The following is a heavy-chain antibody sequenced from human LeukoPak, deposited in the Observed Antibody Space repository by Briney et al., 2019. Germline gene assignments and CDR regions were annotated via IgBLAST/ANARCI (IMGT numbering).Heavy chain of an antibody. V-gene: IGHV3-30*04. CDR1: GYTFTSYG. Sequence: SCKASGYTFTSYGISWVRQAPGKGLEWVAVISYDGSNKYYADSVKGRFTISRDNSKNTLYLQMNSLRAEDTAVYYCARELDYYGSGSYYNVGFDYWGQGTLVTVSS. CDR2: ISYDGSNK. J-gene: IGHJ4*02. CDR3: ARELDYYGSGSYYNVGFDY. D-gene: IGHD3-10*01.